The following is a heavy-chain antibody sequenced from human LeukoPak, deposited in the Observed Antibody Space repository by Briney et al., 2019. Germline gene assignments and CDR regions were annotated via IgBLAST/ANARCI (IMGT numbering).Heavy chain of an antibody. CDR1: GFIFEDYT. CDR2: VNWHGTT. D-gene: IGHD3-22*01. CDR3: AKDLTYESSGSVIDN. V-gene: IGHV3-43*01. Sequence: SGGSLRLSCAASGFIFEDYTMHWVRHVPGMTLEWVSLVNWHGTTYYADSLKGRFTISRDNSKNSLYLQMDSLRTEDTAFYYCAKDLTYESSGSVIDNWGLGTLVTVSS. J-gene: IGHJ4*02.